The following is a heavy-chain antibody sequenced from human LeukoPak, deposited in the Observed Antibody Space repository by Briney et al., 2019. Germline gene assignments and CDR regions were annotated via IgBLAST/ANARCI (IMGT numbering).Heavy chain of an antibody. CDR1: GGTFSSYA. D-gene: IGHD2-2*01. J-gene: IGHJ6*03. CDR2: IIPIFGTA. CDR3: ARVPAAINSHYYYYYMDV. Sequence: ASVKVSCKASGGTFSSYAISWVRQAPGQGLEWMGGIIPIFGTANYAQKIQGRVTITTDESTSTAYMELSSLRSEDTAVYYYARVPAAINSHYYYYYMDVWGKGTTVTVSS. V-gene: IGHV1-69*05.